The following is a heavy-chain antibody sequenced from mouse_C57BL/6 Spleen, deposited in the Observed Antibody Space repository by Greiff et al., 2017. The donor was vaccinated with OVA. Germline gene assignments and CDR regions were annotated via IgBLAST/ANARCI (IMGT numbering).Heavy chain of an antibody. CDR2: IDPETGGT. D-gene: IGHD1-1*01. CDR1: GYTFTDYE. J-gene: IGHJ1*03. CDR3: TRYYGSVYWCFDV. V-gene: IGHV1-15*01. Sequence: QVQLQQSGAELVRPGASVTLSCKASGYTFTDYEMHWVKQTPVHGLEWIGAIDPETGGTAYNQKFKGKAILTADKSSSTAYMELRSLTSEDSAVYYCTRYYGSVYWCFDVWGTGTTVTVSS.